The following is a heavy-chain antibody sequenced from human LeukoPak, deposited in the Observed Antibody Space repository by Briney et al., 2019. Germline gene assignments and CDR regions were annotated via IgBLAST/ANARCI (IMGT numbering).Heavy chain of an antibody. D-gene: IGHD3-9*01. J-gene: IGHJ5*02. V-gene: IGHV4-34*01. CDR3: ARFPPPYDILTGYGNWFDP. CDR1: GGSFSGYY. Sequence: SETLSLTCAVYGGSFSGYYWSWIRQPPGKGLEWIGEINHSGSTNYNPSLKSRVTISVDTSKNQFSLKLSSVTAADTAVYYCARFPPPYDILTGYGNWFDPWGQGTMVTVSS. CDR2: INHSGST.